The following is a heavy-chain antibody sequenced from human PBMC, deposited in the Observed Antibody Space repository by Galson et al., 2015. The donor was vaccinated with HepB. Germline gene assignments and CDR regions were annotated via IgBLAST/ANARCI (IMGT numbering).Heavy chain of an antibody. J-gene: IGHJ6*03. CDR1: GYTFTSYA. Sequence: SVKVSCKASGYTFTSYAMHWVRQAPGQRLEWMGWINAGNGNTKYSQKFQGRVTITRDTSASTAYMELSSLRSEDTAVYYCARDTYYDFWSGYSSYYYYYMDVWGKGTTVTVSS. CDR2: INAGNGNT. D-gene: IGHD3-3*01. CDR3: ARDTYYDFWSGYSSYYYYYMDV. V-gene: IGHV1-3*01.